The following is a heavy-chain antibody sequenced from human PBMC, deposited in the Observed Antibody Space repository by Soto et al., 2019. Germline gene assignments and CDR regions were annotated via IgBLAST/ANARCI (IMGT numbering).Heavy chain of an antibody. J-gene: IGHJ6*02. CDR1: GFTFRSYA. Sequence: GGSLRLSCAASGFTFRSYAMSWVRQAPGKGMEWVAASSGSGGSRYYADSVKGRVTICRDNSKKTLYVQRNSLRAEDTAVYYSAKEFYGSGSYSDRYYFYGMAVWGQGTTVTVSS. CDR2: SSGSGGSR. V-gene: IGHV3-23*01. D-gene: IGHD3-10*01. CDR3: AKEFYGSGSYSDRYYFYGMAV.